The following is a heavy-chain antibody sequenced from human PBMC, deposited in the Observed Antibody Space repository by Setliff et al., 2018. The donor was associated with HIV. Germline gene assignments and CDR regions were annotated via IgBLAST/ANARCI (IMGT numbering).Heavy chain of an antibody. CDR2: VSSRGGT. J-gene: IGHJ4*02. Sequence: PSETLSLTCTVSDSGTYYWSWIRQPAGKGLEWIGRVSSRGGTNYNPSLKSRVTMSVDTSKNQFSLKLTSVTASDTAVYYCARAAAGNTGPFDLWGQGSPVTVSS. CDR3: ARAAAGNTGPFDL. D-gene: IGHD4-17*01. V-gene: IGHV4-4*07. CDR1: DSGTYY.